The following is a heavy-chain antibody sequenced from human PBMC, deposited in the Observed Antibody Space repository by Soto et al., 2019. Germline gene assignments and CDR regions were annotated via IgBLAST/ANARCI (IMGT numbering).Heavy chain of an antibody. CDR1: GYAFTTYG. D-gene: IGHD1-1*01. CDR2: ISAHNGNT. CDR3: ARGRYGDY. J-gene: IGHJ4*02. Sequence: GAEVKKPGASVKVSCQGSGYAFTTYGITWVRQAPGQGLEWMGWISAHNGNTNYAQKLQGRVTVTRDTSTSTAYMELRSLRYDDTAVYYCARGRYGDYWGQGALVTVSS. V-gene: IGHV1-18*01.